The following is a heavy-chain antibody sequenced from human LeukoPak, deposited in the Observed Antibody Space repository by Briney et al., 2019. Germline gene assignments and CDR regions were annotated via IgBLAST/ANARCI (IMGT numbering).Heavy chain of an antibody. Sequence: GGSLRLSCAASGFTFSSYAMHWVRQAPGKGLEWVAVISYDGSNKYYADSVKGRFTIFRDNSKNTLYLQMNSLRAEDTAVYYCARDRVGCSSPIIDYWGQGTLVTVSS. J-gene: IGHJ4*02. CDR2: ISYDGSNK. D-gene: IGHD6-6*01. CDR1: GFTFSSYA. V-gene: IGHV3-30-3*01. CDR3: ARDRVGCSSPIIDY.